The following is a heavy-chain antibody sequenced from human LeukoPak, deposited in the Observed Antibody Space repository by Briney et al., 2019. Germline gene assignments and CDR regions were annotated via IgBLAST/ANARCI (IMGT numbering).Heavy chain of an antibody. J-gene: IGHJ6*02. CDR1: GFTFSSYS. CDR3: ARDMYSSGLYYYYGMDV. CDR2: ISSSSSYI. V-gene: IGHV3-21*01. Sequence: GGSLRLSCAASGFTFSSYSMNWVRQAPGEGLEWVSSISSSSSYIYYADSVKGRFTISRDNAKNSLYLQMNSLRAEDTAVYYCARDMYSSGLYYYYGMDVWGQGTTVTVSS. D-gene: IGHD6-19*01.